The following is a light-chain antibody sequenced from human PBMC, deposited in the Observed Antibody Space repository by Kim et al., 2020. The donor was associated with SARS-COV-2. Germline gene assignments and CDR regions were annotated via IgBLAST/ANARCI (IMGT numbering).Light chain of an antibody. V-gene: IGKV3-11*01. CDR3: QQRSHWPLLT. CDR1: QSVSSN. CDR2: DAS. Sequence: IVLTQSPATLSLSPGERATLSCRASQSVSSNLAWYQQKFGQAPRLLIYDASNRATGIPARFSGSGSGTDFTLTISSLEPEDFAIYYCQQRSHWPLLTFGGWTKVDIK. J-gene: IGKJ4*01.